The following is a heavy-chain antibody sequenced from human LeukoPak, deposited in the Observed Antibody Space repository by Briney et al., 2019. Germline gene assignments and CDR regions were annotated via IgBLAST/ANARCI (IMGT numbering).Heavy chain of an antibody. CDR1: GGSFSGYY. Sequence: SETLSLTCAVYGGSFSGYYWSWIRQPPGKGLEWIGEINHSGSTNYNPSLKSRVTISVDTSKNQFSLRLSSVTAADTAVYYCARGVSSIAARPVDYWGQGTLVTVSS. V-gene: IGHV4-34*01. CDR2: INHSGST. J-gene: IGHJ4*02. D-gene: IGHD6-6*01. CDR3: ARGVSSIAARPVDY.